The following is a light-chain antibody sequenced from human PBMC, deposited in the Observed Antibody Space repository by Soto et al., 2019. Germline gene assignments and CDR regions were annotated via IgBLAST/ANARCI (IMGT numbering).Light chain of an antibody. CDR3: QLRSNWPSIT. CDR2: ATS. CDR1: QDIRSD. J-gene: IGKJ5*01. Sequence: AIQVTQSPSSLSASVGDRVTITCRASQDIRSDLGWYQQKPGKAPKLLIYATSSLQSGVPSRFSGSGSGTDFTLTITSLEPEDFAVYYCQLRSNWPSITFGQGTRLEIK. V-gene: IGKV1-6*01.